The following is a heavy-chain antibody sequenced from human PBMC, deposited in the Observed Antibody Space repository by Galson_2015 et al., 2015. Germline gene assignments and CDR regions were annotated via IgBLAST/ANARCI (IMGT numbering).Heavy chain of an antibody. Sequence: SLRLSCAASGFTFNKYNIHWVRQAPGKGLEWVAVISYDGSIKYYADSVKGRFAISSDNSKNTLSLQMDSLRAEDTAVYYCAKDLSSAWYSGGDYWGQGTLVTVSS. D-gene: IGHD6-19*01. CDR1: GFTFNKYN. V-gene: IGHV3-30*18. CDR3: AKDLSSAWYSGGDY. CDR2: ISYDGSIK. J-gene: IGHJ4*02.